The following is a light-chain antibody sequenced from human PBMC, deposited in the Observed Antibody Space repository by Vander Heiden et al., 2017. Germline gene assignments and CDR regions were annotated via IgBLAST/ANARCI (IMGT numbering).Light chain of an antibody. V-gene: IGKV4-1*01. J-gene: IGKJ4*01. CDR3: QQYHSSPLT. Sequence: DIVLTQSPDPLAVSLGERATIDCKSSQSVLSSSNNKNYLAWYQQKPGQPLKLLISWASTRESGVPDRFSGSGSGTDFTLTISSLQAEEVAVYSCQQYHSSPLTFGGGTKVEIK. CDR2: WAS. CDR1: QSVLSSSNNKNY.